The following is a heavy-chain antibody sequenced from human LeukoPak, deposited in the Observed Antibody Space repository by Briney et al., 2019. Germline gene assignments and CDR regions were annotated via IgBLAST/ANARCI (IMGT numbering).Heavy chain of an antibody. Sequence: GASVKVSCKASGYTFTSYGISWVRQAPGQGLEWMGWISGYNGNTNYAQNLQGRVTMTTDTSTSTAYMELRSLRSDDTAVYYCARDDDCALVTSLDYWGQGTLVTVSS. J-gene: IGHJ4*02. CDR1: GYTFTSYG. V-gene: IGHV1-18*01. CDR3: ARDDDCALVTSLDY. CDR2: ISGYNGNT. D-gene: IGHD2-21*02.